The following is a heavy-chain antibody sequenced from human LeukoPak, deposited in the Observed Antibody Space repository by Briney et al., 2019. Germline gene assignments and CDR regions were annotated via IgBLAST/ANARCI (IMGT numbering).Heavy chain of an antibody. V-gene: IGHV3-66*02. J-gene: IGHJ4*02. CDR2: IYNGGTT. CDR3: AGGGEAARSLAY. CDR1: GVTSNY. D-gene: IGHD6-6*01. Sequence: GGSLRLSCAASGVTSNYMTWVRQAPGKGLEWVSVIYNGGTTYYADSVKGRFTISRDNSKSTLFVYLQMNSLRTDDTALYYCAGGGEAARSLAYWGQGALDTVSS.